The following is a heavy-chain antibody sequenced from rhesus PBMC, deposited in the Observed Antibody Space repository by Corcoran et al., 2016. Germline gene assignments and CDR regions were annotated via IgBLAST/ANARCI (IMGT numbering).Heavy chain of an antibody. CDR2: IYGSSTST. J-gene: IGHJ4*01. Sequence: QVQLQESGPGVVKPSETLSLTCTVSGGSISDSYRWSWIRQPPGKGLEWIGYIYGSSTSTNYNPSLKSRVTISKDTSKNQFSLKLSSVTAADTAVYYCARGEYSNYFDYWGQEVLVTVSS. D-gene: IGHD4-23*01. CDR1: GGSISDSYR. CDR3: ARGEYSNYFDY. V-gene: IGHV4S10*01.